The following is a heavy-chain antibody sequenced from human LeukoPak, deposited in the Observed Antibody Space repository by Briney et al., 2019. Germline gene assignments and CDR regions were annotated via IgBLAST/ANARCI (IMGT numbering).Heavy chain of an antibody. J-gene: IGHJ4*02. CDR3: AKAACSSTSCYFYFDY. D-gene: IGHD2-2*01. V-gene: IGHV3-33*06. CDR1: GFTFSSYG. Sequence: GGSLRLSCAASGFTFSSYGMHWVRQAPGKGLEWVAVIWYDGSNKHYADSVKGRFTISRDNSKNTLYLQMNSLRAEDTAVYYCAKAACSSTSCYFYFDYWGQGTLVTVSS. CDR2: IWYDGSNK.